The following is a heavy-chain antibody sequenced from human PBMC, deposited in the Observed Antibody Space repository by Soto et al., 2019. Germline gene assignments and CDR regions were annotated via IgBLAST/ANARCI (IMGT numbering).Heavy chain of an antibody. J-gene: IGHJ5*02. Sequence: WTWIRHHPGKGLEWLGYIYYTGRTSYNPSLKSRLTISLDTSNNQFSLRLNSVTAADTAVYYCARCSASWYWFDPWGQGTLVTVSS. V-gene: IGHV4-31*02. CDR3: ARCSASWYWFDP. D-gene: IGHD6-13*01. CDR2: IYYTGRT.